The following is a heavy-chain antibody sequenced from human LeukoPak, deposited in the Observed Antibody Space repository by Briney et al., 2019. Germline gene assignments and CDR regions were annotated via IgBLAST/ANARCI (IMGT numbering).Heavy chain of an antibody. J-gene: IGHJ4*02. CDR1: GYSFTSYW. CDR3: ARRGVTTQEPLDY. D-gene: IGHD3-10*01. CDR2: IGPSDSYT. V-gene: IGHV5-10-1*01. Sequence: GESLKISCKVSGYSFTSYWISWVRQMPGKGLEWMGKIGPSDSYTNYSPSFQGHVTISGDESISTAYLQWNSLKASDTAMYYCARRGVTTQEPLDYWGQGTLVTVSS.